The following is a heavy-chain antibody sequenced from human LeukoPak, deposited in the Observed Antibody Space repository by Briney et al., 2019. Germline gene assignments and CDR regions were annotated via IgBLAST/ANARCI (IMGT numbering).Heavy chain of an antibody. V-gene: IGHV1-2*02. D-gene: IGHD2-2*01. CDR1: GYTFTGYY. CDR3: ARSPQLVVVPAAIDY. J-gene: IGHJ4*02. CDR2: INPNSGGT. Sequence: ASVKVSCKASGYTFTGYYMHWVRQAPGQGLEWMGWINPNSGGTNYAQKFQGRVTMIRDTSISTAYMELSRLRSDDTAVYYCARSPQLVVVPAAIDYWGQGTLVTVSS.